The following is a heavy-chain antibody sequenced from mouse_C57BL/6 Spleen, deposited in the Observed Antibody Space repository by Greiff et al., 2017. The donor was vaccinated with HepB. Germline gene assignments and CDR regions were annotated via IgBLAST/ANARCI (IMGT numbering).Heavy chain of an antibody. J-gene: IGHJ3*01. D-gene: IGHD1-1*01. CDR2: IYPGDGDT. Sequence: VQLQQSGPELVKPGASVKISCKASGYAFSSSWMNWVKQRPGKGLEWIGRIYPGDGDTNYNGKFKGKATLTADKSSSTAYMQLSSLTSEDSAVYFCAREGDYYCSSPAWFAYWGQGTLVTVSA. CDR1: GYAFSSSW. CDR3: AREGDYYCSSPAWFAY. V-gene: IGHV1-82*01.